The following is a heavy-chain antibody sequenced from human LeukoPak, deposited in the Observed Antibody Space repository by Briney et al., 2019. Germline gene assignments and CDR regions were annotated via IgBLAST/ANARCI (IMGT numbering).Heavy chain of an antibody. CDR2: IDSDGSST. CDR1: GFTFSNYW. V-gene: IGHV3-74*01. D-gene: IGHD6-19*01. Sequence: GGSLRLSCVVSGFTFSNYWMHWVRQAPGKGLMWVARIDSDGSSTSYADSVKGRFTISRDNAKNTLYLQMNSLRAEDTAVYYCARGVVAVAGRVVPDYWGQGTLVTVSS. CDR3: ARGVVAVAGRVVPDY. J-gene: IGHJ4*02.